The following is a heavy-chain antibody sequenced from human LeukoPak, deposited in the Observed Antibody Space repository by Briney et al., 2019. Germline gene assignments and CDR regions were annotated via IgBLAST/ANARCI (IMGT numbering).Heavy chain of an antibody. D-gene: IGHD3-10*01. Sequence: SETLSLTCAVYGGSFSGYYWSWIRQPPGKGLEWIEEINHSGSTNYNPSLKSRVTISVDTSKNQFSLKLSSVTAADTAVYYCARGSRITMVRGVKTLDYWGQGTLVTVSS. CDR3: ARGSRITMVRGVKTLDY. CDR1: GGSFSGYY. J-gene: IGHJ4*02. CDR2: INHSGST. V-gene: IGHV4-34*01.